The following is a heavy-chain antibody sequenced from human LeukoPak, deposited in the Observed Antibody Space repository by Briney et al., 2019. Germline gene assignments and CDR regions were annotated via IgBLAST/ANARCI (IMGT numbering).Heavy chain of an antibody. CDR1: GFTFSSYA. CDR3: ARDGYYYDSRGYYYDPLFDY. V-gene: IGHV3-30*04. Sequence: GGSLRLSCAASGFTFSSYAMHWVRQAPGKGLEWVAVISYDGSNKYYADSVKGRFTISRDNSKNTLYLQMNSLRAEDTAVYYCARDGYYYDSRGYYYDPLFDYWGQGTLVTVSS. D-gene: IGHD3-22*01. CDR2: ISYDGSNK. J-gene: IGHJ4*02.